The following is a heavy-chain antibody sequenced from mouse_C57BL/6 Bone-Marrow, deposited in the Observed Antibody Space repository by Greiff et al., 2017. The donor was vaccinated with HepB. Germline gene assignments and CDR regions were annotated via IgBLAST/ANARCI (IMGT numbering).Heavy chain of an antibody. CDR2: IYPSDSET. CDR1: GYTFTSYW. J-gene: IGHJ2*01. V-gene: IGHV1-61*01. Sequence: VQLQQPGAELVRPGSSVKLSCKASGYTFTSYWMDWVKQRPGQGLEWIGNIYPSDSETHYNQKFKDKATLTVDKSSSTAYMQLSSLTSEDSAVYYCARVENGMGGKNYWGQGTTLTVSS. CDR3: ARVENGMGGKNY. D-gene: IGHD1-1*01.